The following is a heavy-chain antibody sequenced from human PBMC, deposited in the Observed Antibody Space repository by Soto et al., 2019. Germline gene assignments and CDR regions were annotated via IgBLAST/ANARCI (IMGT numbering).Heavy chain of an antibody. CDR1: GFSFSSYS. V-gene: IGHV3-15*01. J-gene: IGHJ6*02. D-gene: IGHD3-3*01. Sequence: VWSLGLSCAASGFSFSSYSMNWVRQAPGKGLEWVGRIKSKTDGGTTDYAAPVKGRFTISRDDSKNTLYLQMNSLKTEDAAVYYCTTDVFGVASLTFGMDVWGQGTTVTVSS. CDR3: TTDVFGVASLTFGMDV. CDR2: IKSKTDGGTT.